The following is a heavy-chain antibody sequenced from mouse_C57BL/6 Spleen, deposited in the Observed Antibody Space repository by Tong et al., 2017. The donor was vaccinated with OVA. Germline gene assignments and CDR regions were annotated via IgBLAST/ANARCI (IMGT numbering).Heavy chain of an antibody. CDR3: ARFHGSSYGYFDY. D-gene: IGHD1-1*01. V-gene: IGHV1-26*01. Sequence: EVQLQESGPELAKPGASVKISCKASGYTFTDYYMNWVKQSHGKSLEWIGDINPNNGGTSYNQKFKGKATLTVDKSSSTAYMELRSLTSEDSAVYYCARFHGSSYGYFDYWGQGTTLTVSS. CDR1: GYTFTDYY. J-gene: IGHJ2*01. CDR2: INPNNGGT.